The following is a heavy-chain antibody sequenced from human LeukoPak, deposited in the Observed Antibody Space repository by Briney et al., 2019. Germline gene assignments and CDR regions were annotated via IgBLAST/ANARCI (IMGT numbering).Heavy chain of an antibody. CDR1: GASIKGFF. CDR3: ARDRRGSFYTFDL. V-gene: IGHV4-59*01. J-gene: IGHJ6*02. Sequence: PSETLSLTCSVSGASIKGFFWNWGRQTPEKGLEWIGYVSHRGATTSNPTLKSRVSITIDTSKSQISLTMTSVTAADSALYYCARDRRGSFYTFDLWGPGTTVSVS. D-gene: IGHD1-26*01. CDR2: VSHRGAT.